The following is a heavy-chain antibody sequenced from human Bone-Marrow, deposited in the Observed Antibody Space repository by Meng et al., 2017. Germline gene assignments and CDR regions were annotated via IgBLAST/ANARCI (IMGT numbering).Heavy chain of an antibody. CDR2: INPNSGGT. V-gene: IGHV1-2*02. J-gene: IGHJ4*02. CDR3: ARVEGLKSYGFAATVGY. Sequence: GESLKVSCKASGYTFTGYYMHWVRQAPGQGLEWMGWINPNSGGTNYAQKFQGRVTMTRDTSISTAYMELSRLRSDDTAVYYCARVEGLKSYGFAATVGYWGQGTLVTVSS. D-gene: IGHD5-18*01. CDR1: GYTFTGYY.